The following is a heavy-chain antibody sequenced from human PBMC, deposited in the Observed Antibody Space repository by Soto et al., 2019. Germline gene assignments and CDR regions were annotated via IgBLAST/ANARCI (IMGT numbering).Heavy chain of an antibody. CDR3: ARGWYYYDSSRPPYYYGMDV. V-gene: IGHV3-11*01. Sequence: QVQLVESGGGLVKPGGSLRLSCAASGFTFSDYYMSWIRQAPGKGLEWVSYISSSGSTIYYADSVKGRFTISRDNAKNSLYLQMNSLIAEDTAVYYCARGWYYYDSSRPPYYYGMDVWGQGTTVTVSS. J-gene: IGHJ6*02. CDR1: GFTFSDYY. CDR2: ISSSGSTI. D-gene: IGHD3-22*01.